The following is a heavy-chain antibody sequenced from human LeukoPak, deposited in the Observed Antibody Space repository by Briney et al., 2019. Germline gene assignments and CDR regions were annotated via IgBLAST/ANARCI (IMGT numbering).Heavy chain of an antibody. D-gene: IGHD3-3*01. Sequence: SQTLSLTCTVSGGSISSGDYSWSSIRQPPGKGLEWIGYIYYSGSTYYNPSLKSRVTISVDTSKNQFSLKLSSVTAADTAVYYCARVAFWSGYSNWFDPWGQGTTVTVSS. J-gene: IGHJ5*02. V-gene: IGHV4-30-4*01. CDR2: IYYSGST. CDR3: ARVAFWSGYSNWFDP. CDR1: GGSISSGDYS.